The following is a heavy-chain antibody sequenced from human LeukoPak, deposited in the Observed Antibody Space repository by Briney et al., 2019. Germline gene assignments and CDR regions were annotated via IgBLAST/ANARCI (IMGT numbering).Heavy chain of an antibody. Sequence: GGSLRLSCAASGFTFSSYSMHWVRQAPGKGLESVSAISRDGGRTYYADSVKGRFSISRDNSENTLYLQMGSLRPEDMAVYYCARKDRLGGNDPWGQGTLVTVSS. CDR2: ISRDGGRT. V-gene: IGHV3-64*02. J-gene: IGHJ5*02. CDR1: GFTFSSYS. CDR3: ARKDRLGGNDP. D-gene: IGHD2-15*01.